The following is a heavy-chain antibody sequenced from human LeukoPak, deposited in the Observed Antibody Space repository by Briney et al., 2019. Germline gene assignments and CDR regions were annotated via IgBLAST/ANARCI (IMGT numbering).Heavy chain of an antibody. CDR3: ARLEHSSGWWFDY. D-gene: IGHD6-19*01. Sequence: NPSETLSLTCAVSGGSISSGGYSWSWIRQPPGKGLEWIGYIYHSGSTYYNPSLKSRVTISVDTSKNQFSLKLSSVTAADTAVYYCARLEHSSGWWFDYWGQGTLVTVSS. CDR2: IYHSGST. J-gene: IGHJ4*02. CDR1: GGSISSGGYS. V-gene: IGHV4-30-2*03.